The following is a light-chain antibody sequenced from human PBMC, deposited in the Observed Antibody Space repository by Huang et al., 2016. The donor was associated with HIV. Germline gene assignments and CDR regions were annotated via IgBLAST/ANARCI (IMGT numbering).Light chain of an antibody. Sequence: EIVMTQTPLSLSVTPGQPASISCRSSQSLLYSDGKTYLYWYLQRPGQSPQLRIYEVSNRFSGGPDRFSGSGSGTDFTLKISRVEAEDVGVYYCMQSIQLPLITFGQGTRLEIK. CDR2: EVS. V-gene: IGKV2D-29*02. J-gene: IGKJ5*01. CDR3: MQSIQLPLIT. CDR1: QSLLYSDGKTY.